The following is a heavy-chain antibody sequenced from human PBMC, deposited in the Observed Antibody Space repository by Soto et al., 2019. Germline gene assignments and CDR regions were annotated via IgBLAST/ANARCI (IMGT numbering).Heavy chain of an antibody. Sequence: PGGSLRLSCAASGLSFSSYAMHWVRQAPGKGLEWVAVILYDGSKKYYAGSVKGRFTISRDNSKNTLDLQMNSLTSEDTAVYYCARVVAAVRGHFDYWGQGTLVTVSS. J-gene: IGHJ4*02. V-gene: IGHV3-30*04. CDR1: GLSFSSYA. D-gene: IGHD2-15*01. CDR3: ARVVAAVRGHFDY. CDR2: ILYDGSKK.